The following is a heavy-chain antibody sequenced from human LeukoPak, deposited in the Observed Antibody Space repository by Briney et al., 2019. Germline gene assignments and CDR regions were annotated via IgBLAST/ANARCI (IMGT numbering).Heavy chain of an antibody. CDR1: GSTFRSHW. Sequence: GSLRLSCAASGSTFRSHWMHWIRQPPGKGLEWIGEINHSGSTNYNPSLKSRVTISVDTSKNQFSLKLSSVTAADTAVYYCARYVILWFGEFAFDPWGQGTLVTVSS. CDR2: INHSGST. J-gene: IGHJ5*02. D-gene: IGHD3-10*01. V-gene: IGHV4-34*01. CDR3: ARYVILWFGEFAFDP.